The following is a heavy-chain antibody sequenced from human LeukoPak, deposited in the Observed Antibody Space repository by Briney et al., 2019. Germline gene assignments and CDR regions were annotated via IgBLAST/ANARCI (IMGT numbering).Heavy chain of an antibody. CDR3: AKDGPIVGARPFDY. CDR1: GFTFSRYA. J-gene: IGHJ4*02. Sequence: GGSLRLSRAAPGFTFSRYALSGVRQAPGEGGGGVSAISGSGGSTYYADSVKGRFTISRDNSKNTLYLQMNSLRAEDTAVYYCAKDGPIVGARPFDYWGQGTLVTVSS. CDR2: ISGSGGST. D-gene: IGHD1-26*01. V-gene: IGHV3-23*01.